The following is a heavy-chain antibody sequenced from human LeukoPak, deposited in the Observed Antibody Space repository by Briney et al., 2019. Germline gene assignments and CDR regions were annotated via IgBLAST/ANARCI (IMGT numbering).Heavy chain of an antibody. D-gene: IGHD1-26*01. Sequence: RASVKVSCKASGYTFTSYGISWVRQAPGQGLEWMGWISAYNGNTNYAQKLQGRVTMTTDTSTSTVYMELGSLRSDDTAVYYCAREFRSGSYSEFDYWGQGTLVTVSS. CDR3: AREFRSGSYSEFDY. CDR1: GYTFTSYG. CDR2: ISAYNGNT. V-gene: IGHV1-18*01. J-gene: IGHJ4*02.